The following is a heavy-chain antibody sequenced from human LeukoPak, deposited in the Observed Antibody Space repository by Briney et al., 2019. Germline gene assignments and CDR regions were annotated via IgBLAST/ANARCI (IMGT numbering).Heavy chain of an antibody. J-gene: IGHJ4*02. CDR3: ASPGYCSGGSCYGLYCFDY. Sequence: LETLSLTCTVSGGSISSSSYYWGWIRQPPGKGLEWIGSIYYSGSTYHNPSLKSRVTISVDTSKNQFSLKLSSVTAADTAVYYCASPGYCSGGSCYGLYCFDYWGQGTLVTVSS. CDR2: IYYSGST. V-gene: IGHV4-39*01. D-gene: IGHD2-15*01. CDR1: GGSISSSSYY.